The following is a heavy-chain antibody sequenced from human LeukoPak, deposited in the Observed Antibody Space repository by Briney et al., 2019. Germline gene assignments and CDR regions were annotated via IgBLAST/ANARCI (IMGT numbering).Heavy chain of an antibody. CDR3: ARASYYGDYQPPDY. Sequence: ASVKVSCKASGYTFTSYGISWVRQAPGQGLEWMGWIITYNANTNYAQKVQGRVTMTTDTSTSTAYMELRSLRSDDTAVYYCARASYYGDYQPPDYWGQGTLVTVSS. CDR2: IITYNANT. D-gene: IGHD4-17*01. CDR1: GYTFTSYG. V-gene: IGHV1-18*01. J-gene: IGHJ4*02.